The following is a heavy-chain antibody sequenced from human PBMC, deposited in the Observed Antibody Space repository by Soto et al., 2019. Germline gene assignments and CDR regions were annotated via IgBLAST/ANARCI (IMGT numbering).Heavy chain of an antibody. J-gene: IGHJ5*02. CDR1: GGSISSSSYY. CDR2: IHYSGST. CDR3: ARLPIAVAGTDWFDP. D-gene: IGHD6-19*01. V-gene: IGHV4-39*01. Sequence: QLQLQESGPGLVKPSETLSLTCTVSGGSISSSSYYWGWIRQPPGKGLEWIGSIHYSGSTYYNPSLKSRVPISVGTSKNQFSLKLSSVTAADTAVYYGARLPIAVAGTDWFDPWGQGTLVTVSS.